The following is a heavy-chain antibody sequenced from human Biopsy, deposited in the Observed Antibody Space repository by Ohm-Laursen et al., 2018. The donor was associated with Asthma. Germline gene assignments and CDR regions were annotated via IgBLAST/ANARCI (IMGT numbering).Heavy chain of an antibody. Sequence: SLRLSCAASGFTFGDYCMSWVRQVPGQGLEWVANIKHDGSEKNHVDSLKGRFTISRDNAKNLLFLQMNSLRAEDTAVYYCARTFHFWSSHHAEHYQLWGQGTLVTVSS. CDR3: ARTFHFWSSHHAEHYQL. J-gene: IGHJ1*01. CDR1: GFTFGDYC. V-gene: IGHV3-7*01. CDR2: IKHDGSEK. D-gene: IGHD3-3*01.